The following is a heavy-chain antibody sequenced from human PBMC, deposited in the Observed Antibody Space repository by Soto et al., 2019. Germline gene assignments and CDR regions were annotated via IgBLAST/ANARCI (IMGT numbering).Heavy chain of an antibody. J-gene: IGHJ5*02. V-gene: IGHV6-1*01. CDR1: GGSVSSNSAS. CDR3: ASANDSEKYLAVGSFDP. CDR2: TYYSSKWYN. D-gene: IGHD3-22*01. Sequence: SQTLSLTCAISGGSVSSNSASLTWIRQSPSRGLEWLGRTYYSSKWYNDYAVSVKSRITINPDTSSNQLSLHLNSVTPDDTAVYYCASANDSEKYLAVGSFDPRGQGTPATVYS.